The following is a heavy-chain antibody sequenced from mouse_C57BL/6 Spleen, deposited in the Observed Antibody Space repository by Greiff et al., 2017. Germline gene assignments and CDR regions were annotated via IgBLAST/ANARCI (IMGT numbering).Heavy chain of an antibody. J-gene: IGHJ1*03. V-gene: IGHV1-69*01. D-gene: IGHD2-3*01. CDR1: GYTFTSYW. CDR2: IDPSDSYT. CDR3: ARMGDDGYYFRYFDV. Sequence: VQLQQPGAELVMPGASVKLSCKASGYTFTSYWMHWVKQRPGQGLEWIGEIDPSDSYTNYNQKFKGKSTLTVDKSSSTAYMQLSSLTSEDSAVYYCARMGDDGYYFRYFDVWGTGTTVTVSS.